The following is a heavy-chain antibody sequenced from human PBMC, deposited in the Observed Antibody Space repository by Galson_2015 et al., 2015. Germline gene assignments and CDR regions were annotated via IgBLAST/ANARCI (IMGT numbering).Heavy chain of an antibody. CDR2: IRSKANSYAT. V-gene: IGHV3-73*01. D-gene: IGHD1-26*01. J-gene: IGHJ3*01. CDR3: TRRDSGSYYA. Sequence: SLRLSCAASGFTFSGSAMHWVRQASGKGLEWVGRIRSKANSYATAYAASVKGRFTISRDDSKNTAYLQMNSLKTEDTAVYYCTRRDSGSYYAWGQGTMVTVSS. CDR1: GFTFSGSA.